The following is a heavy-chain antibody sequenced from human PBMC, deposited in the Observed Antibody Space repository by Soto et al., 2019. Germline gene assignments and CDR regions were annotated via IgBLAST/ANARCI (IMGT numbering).Heavy chain of an antibody. V-gene: IGHV1-69*02. J-gene: IGHJ4*02. CDR3: AIEYSSSPPYYPTGY. CDR1: GGTFSSYT. Sequence: GASVKVSCNASGGTFSSYTISWVRQAPGQGLEWMGRIIPILGIANYAQKFQGRVTITADKSTSTAYMELSSLRSEDTAVYYCAIEYSSSPPYYPTGYWGQGTLVTVSS. D-gene: IGHD6-6*01. CDR2: IIPILGIA.